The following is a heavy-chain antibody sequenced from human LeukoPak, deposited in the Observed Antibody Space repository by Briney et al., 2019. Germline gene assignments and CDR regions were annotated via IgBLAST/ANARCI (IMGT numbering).Heavy chain of an antibody. V-gene: IGHV3-23*01. CDR2: ISDSATRT. D-gene: IGHD6-19*01. CDR1: GFTFSGSA. J-gene: IGHJ4*02. Sequence: GGSLRLSCAASGFTFSGSAMHWVRQAPGKGLEWVSVISDSATRTSYIDSVKGRFTISRDNSKNTLFLQMNSLRAEDTALYYCAPDRGSVAGTDYWGQGTLVTVSS. CDR3: APDRGSVAGTDY.